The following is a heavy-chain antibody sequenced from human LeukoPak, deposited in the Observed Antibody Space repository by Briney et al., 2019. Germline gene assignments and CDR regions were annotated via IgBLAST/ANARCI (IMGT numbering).Heavy chain of an antibody. V-gene: IGHV3-7*01. CDR1: GFTFRNSW. CDR2: INGDGGVV. J-gene: IGHJ5*02. CDR3: AIEVAYDRFDP. D-gene: IGHD5-12*01. Sequence: GGSLRLSCAASGFTFRNSWMAWIRQAPGKGLQWLGNINGDGGVVNYVDSVNGRFTISRDNAKNSLSLEMNKLRVDDTGVYYCAIEVAYDRFDPWGQGTLVTVSS.